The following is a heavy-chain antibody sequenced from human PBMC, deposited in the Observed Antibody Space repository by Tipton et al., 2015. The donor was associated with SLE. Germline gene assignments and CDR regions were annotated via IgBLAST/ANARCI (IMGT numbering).Heavy chain of an antibody. CDR1: GYTFTGYY. J-gene: IGHJ5*02. Sequence: QVQLVQSGAEVKKPGASVKVSCKASGYTFTGYYLHWVRQAAGQGLEWMGRINPNSGGTNYAQSFQGRVTMTRDTSISTAYMELSRLRSDDTAVYYCARGPYCSSTSCYPTWGQGTLVTVSS. V-gene: IGHV1-2*06. D-gene: IGHD2-2*01. CDR2: INPNSGGT. CDR3: ARGPYCSSTSCYPT.